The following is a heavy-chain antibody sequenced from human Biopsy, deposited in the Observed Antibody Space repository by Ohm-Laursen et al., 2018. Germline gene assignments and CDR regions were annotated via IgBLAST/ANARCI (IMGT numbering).Heavy chain of an antibody. V-gene: IGHV1-2*02. CDR3: ARVPAYPSIDGYYGLDL. Sequence: ASVKVSCKASGYTFAGYYLHWVRQAPGHGLEWMVWINPKSGNANYAQSFQGRLTVTRDTSISTAYMELTSLTFDDTAIYYCARVPAYPSIDGYYGLDLWGQGTTVIVSS. CDR1: GYTFAGYY. D-gene: IGHD3-9*01. CDR2: INPKSGNA. J-gene: IGHJ6*02.